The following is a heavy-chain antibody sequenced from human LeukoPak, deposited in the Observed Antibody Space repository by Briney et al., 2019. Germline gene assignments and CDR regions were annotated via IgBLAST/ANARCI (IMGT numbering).Heavy chain of an antibody. D-gene: IGHD3-16*01. V-gene: IGHV1-3*01. J-gene: IGHJ4*02. CDR3: ARAGYDYVWGSYGYFDY. CDR2: INAGNGNT. CDR1: GYTFTSYG. Sequence: ASVKVSCKASGYTFTSYGISWVRQAPGQRLEWMGWINAGNGNTKYSQKFQGRVTITRDTSASTAYMELSSLRSEDTAVYYCARAGYDYVWGSYGYFDYWGQGTLVTVSS.